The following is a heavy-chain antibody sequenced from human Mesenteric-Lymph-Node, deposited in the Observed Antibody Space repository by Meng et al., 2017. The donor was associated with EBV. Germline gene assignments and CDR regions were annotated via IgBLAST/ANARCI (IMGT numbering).Heavy chain of an antibody. D-gene: IGHD6-25*01. CDR3: ARSSGRWFDP. Sequence: QVQLQESGPGLVKPSETLPLTCTVSGASISSYYCNWIRQPLGKGLEWIGYIYSGGSTSYNPSLKSRVTISRDTSRNQFSLKMNSVTPADTAVYYCARSSGRWFDPWGQGTLVTVSS. CDR2: IYSGGST. V-gene: IGHV4-59*01. J-gene: IGHJ5*02. CDR1: GASISSYY.